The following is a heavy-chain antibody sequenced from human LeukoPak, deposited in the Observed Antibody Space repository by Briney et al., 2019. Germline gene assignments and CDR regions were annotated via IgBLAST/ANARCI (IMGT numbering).Heavy chain of an antibody. D-gene: IGHD3-22*01. CDR2: IYTSGST. Sequence: SETLSLTCTVSGGSISSYYWSWIRQPAGKGLEWIGRIYTSGSTNYNPSLKSRVAMSVDTSKNQSSLKLSSVTAADTAVYYCARALGDSSGYAIDYWSQGTLVTVSS. CDR3: ARALGDSSGYAIDY. CDR1: GGSISSYY. J-gene: IGHJ4*02. V-gene: IGHV4-4*07.